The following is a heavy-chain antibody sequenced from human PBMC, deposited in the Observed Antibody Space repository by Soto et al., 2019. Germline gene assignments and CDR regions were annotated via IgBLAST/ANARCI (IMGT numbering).Heavy chain of an antibody. D-gene: IGHD6-19*01. J-gene: IGHJ6*02. Sequence: QKQLVQSGHEVKKPGTSVKFSCKASGFTFPSSTVQWVRQVRGQRLEWIGWIVVGSGNTKYAQKFQERVTITRDMSTPTAYMELSSLRSEDTAVYYCVVLRWGVAVDNTGTMDVWCQGTTVTVSS. CDR3: VVLRWGVAVDNTGTMDV. V-gene: IGHV1-58*01. CDR2: IVVGSGNT. CDR1: GFTFPSST.